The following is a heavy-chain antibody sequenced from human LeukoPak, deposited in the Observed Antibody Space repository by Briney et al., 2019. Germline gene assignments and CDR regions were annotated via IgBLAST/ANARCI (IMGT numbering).Heavy chain of an antibody. V-gene: IGHV4-59*01. CDR1: GGSISSYY. D-gene: IGHD5-18*01. CDR2: IYYSGST. J-gene: IGHJ4*02. Sequence: SETLSLTCTVSGGSISSYYWSWIRQPPGKGLKWIGYIYYSGSTNYNPSLKSRVTISVDTSKNQLSLKLSSVTAADTAVYYCARGRGYSYGTFDYWGQGTLVTVSS. CDR3: ARGRGYSYGTFDY.